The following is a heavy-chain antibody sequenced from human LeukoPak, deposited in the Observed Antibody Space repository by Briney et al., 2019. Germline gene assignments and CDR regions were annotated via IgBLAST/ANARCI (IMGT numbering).Heavy chain of an antibody. CDR2: INRDGSAE. J-gene: IGHJ4*02. CDR1: GFTLSSYW. Sequence: PGESLRLSCVASGFTLSSYWMTWVRQAPGKGLEWVANINRDGSAEYYVASVQGRFTVSRDNAKNSLYLQMNSLRAEDTAVYYCARLKGDSSLFDCWGQGSLVTVSS. D-gene: IGHD2-21*02. CDR3: ARLKGDSSLFDC. V-gene: IGHV3-7*02.